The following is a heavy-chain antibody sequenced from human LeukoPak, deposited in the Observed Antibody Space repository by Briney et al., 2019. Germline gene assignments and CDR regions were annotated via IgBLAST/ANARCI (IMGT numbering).Heavy chain of an antibody. CDR2: INHSGST. V-gene: IGHV4-34*01. CDR3: ARGGRSSGWYSVY. D-gene: IGHD6-19*01. Sequence: SETLSLTCAVYGGSFSGYYWSWIRQPPGKGLEWIGEINHSGSTNYNPSLKSRVTISVDTSKNQFPLKLSSVTAADTAVYYCARGGRSSGWYSVYWGQGTLVTVSS. CDR1: GGSFSGYY. J-gene: IGHJ4*02.